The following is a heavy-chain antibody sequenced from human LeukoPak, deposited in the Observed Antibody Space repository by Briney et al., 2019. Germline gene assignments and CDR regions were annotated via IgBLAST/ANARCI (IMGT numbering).Heavy chain of an antibody. CDR3: ARDSLGATHFDY. CDR1: GFTFSSYE. J-gene: IGHJ4*02. V-gene: IGHV3-48*03. D-gene: IGHD1-26*01. CDR2: ISSSGSTI. Sequence: GGSLRLSCAASGFTFSSYEMNWVRQAPGKGLEWVSYISSSGSTIYYADSVKGRFTISRDNAKNSLYLQMNSLRAEDTANYYCARDSLGATHFDYWGQGTLVTVSS.